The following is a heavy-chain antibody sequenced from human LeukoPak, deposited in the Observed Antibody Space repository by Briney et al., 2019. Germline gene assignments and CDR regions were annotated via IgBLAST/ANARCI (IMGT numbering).Heavy chain of an antibody. CDR1: GGSITRSY. Sequence: SETLSLSCTVSGGSITRSYWSWIRQPAGKGLEGIGRIYTNGNANYNPPRQSRVTMSLDTSMNPLSLKLPSVTAADTPVYYCASFRMTVDAPAPFAVWGQGTKVTVSS. V-gene: IGHV4-4*07. D-gene: IGHD3-22*01. CDR3: ASFRMTVDAPAPFAV. J-gene: IGHJ3*01. CDR2: IYTNGNA.